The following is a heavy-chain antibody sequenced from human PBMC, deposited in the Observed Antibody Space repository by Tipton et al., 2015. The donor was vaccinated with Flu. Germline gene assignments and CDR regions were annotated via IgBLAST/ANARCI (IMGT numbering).Heavy chain of an antibody. D-gene: IGHD3-10*01. V-gene: IGHV4-31*03. CDR1: GGSISSGGYY. CDR2: IYYSGST. J-gene: IGHJ4*02. Sequence: TLSLTCTVSGGSISSGGYYWSWIRQHPGKGLEWIGYIYYSGSTYYNPSLKSRVTISVDTSKNQFSLKLSSVTAADTAVYYYAGSIGFGYYFDYWGQGTLVTVSS. CDR3: AGSIGFGYYFDY.